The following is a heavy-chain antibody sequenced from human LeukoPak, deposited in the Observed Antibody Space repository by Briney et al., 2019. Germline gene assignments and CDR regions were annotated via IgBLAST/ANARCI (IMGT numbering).Heavy chain of an antibody. V-gene: IGHV4-34*01. J-gene: IGHJ4*02. CDR3: ARGHFWSGYFDY. CDR2: INHSGST. Sequence: SETLSLTCAVYGGSFSGYYWSWIRQPPGKGLEWIGEINHSGSTDYNPSLKSRVTISVDTSKNQFSLKLSSVTAADTAVYYCARGHFWSGYFDYWGQGTLVTVSS. CDR1: GGSFSGYY. D-gene: IGHD3-3*01.